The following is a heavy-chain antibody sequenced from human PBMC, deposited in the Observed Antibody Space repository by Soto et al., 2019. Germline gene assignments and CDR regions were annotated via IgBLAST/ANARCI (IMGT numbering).Heavy chain of an antibody. D-gene: IGHD5-18*01. CDR1: GGSISSGGYY. CDR2: IYYSGST. J-gene: IGHJ4*02. Sequence: QVQLQESGPGLVKPSQTLSLTCTVSGGSISSGGYYWSWIRQHPGKGLEWIGYIYYSGSTYYNPSLKSRVNIPVDTSKNQFALKLSSVTAADTAVYYCARGQALGYSYADYWGQGTLVTVSS. CDR3: ARGQALGYSYADY. V-gene: IGHV4-31*03.